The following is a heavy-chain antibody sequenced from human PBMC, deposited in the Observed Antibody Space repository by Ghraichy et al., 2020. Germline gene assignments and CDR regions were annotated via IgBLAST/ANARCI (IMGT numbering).Heavy chain of an antibody. CDR1: GFTFSSYA. CDR3: ARDLDLVAGREGSLDY. V-gene: IGHV3-30*04. Sequence: GGSLRLSCAASGFTFSSYAMHWVRQAPGKGLEWVAVISYDGSNKYYADSVKGRFTISRDNSKNTLYLQMNSLRAEDTAVYYCARDLDLVAGREGSLDYWGQGTLVTVSS. D-gene: IGHD5-12*01. CDR2: ISYDGSNK. J-gene: IGHJ4*02.